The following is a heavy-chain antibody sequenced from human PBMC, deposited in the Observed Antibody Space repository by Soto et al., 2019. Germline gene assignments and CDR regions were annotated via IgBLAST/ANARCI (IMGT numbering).Heavy chain of an antibody. Sequence: SETLSLTCAVYGGSFSGYYWSWIRQPPGKGLEWIGEINHSGSTNYNPSLKSRITISVDTSKNQFSLRLNSVTAADTAVYYCARVPTPGWFDPWGQGTLVTVSS. CDR1: GGSFSGYY. J-gene: IGHJ5*02. CDR2: INHSGST. CDR3: ARVPTPGWFDP. V-gene: IGHV4-34*01.